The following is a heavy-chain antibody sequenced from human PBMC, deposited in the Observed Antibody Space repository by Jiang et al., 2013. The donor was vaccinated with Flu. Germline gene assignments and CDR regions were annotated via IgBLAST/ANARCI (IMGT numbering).Heavy chain of an antibody. CDR3: ARVPLWFGELLHWYFDL. J-gene: IGHJ2*01. D-gene: IGHD3-10*01. CDR1: GYTFTSYG. CDR2: ISAYNGNT. V-gene: IGHV1-18*01. Sequence: KVSCKASGYTFTSYGISWVRQAPGQGLEWMGWISAYNGNTNYAQKLQGRVTMTTDTSTSTAYMELRSLRSDDTAVYYCARVPLWFGELLHWYFDLWGRGTLVTVSS.